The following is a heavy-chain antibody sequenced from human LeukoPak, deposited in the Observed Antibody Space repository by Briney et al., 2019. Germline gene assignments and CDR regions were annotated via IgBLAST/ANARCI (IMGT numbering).Heavy chain of an antibody. CDR1: GFTFDDYA. CDR3: AKDMWDMVRGALDY. V-gene: IGHV3-9*01. J-gene: IGHJ4*02. Sequence: GGSLRLSCAASGFTFDDYAMHWVRQAPGKGLEWVSGISWSSGGIGYADSVKGRFTISRDNAKNSLYLQMNSLRAEDTALYYCAKDMWDMVRGALDYWGQGTLVTVSS. CDR2: ISWSSGGI. D-gene: IGHD3-10*01.